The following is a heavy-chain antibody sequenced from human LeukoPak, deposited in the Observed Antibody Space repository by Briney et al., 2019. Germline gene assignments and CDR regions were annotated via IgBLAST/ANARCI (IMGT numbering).Heavy chain of an antibody. CDR2: IYYSGST. D-gene: IGHD3-3*01. CDR3: ARQSGYLAY. J-gene: IGHJ4*02. V-gene: IGHV4-59*08. Sequence: SETLSFTCTVSGGSISDYYWSWIRQPPGKGLEWIGHIYYSGSTNYNPSLKSRVTISVDTSKNQFSLKLSSVTAADTAVYYCARQSGYLAYWGQGTLVTVSS. CDR1: GGSISDYY.